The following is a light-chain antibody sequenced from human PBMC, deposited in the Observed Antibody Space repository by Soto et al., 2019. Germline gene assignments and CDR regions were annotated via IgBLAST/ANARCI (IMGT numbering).Light chain of an antibody. Sequence: EIVMTQSPATLSVSPGERATLSCRASQSVSSNLAWYQQKPGQAPRLLIYGASTRATGIPARFSGSGSGTDFTLTISSLQPEDFATYYCQQSYSTLWTFGQGTKV. CDR3: QQSYSTLWT. CDR2: GAS. J-gene: IGKJ1*01. V-gene: IGKV3-15*01. CDR1: QSVSSN.